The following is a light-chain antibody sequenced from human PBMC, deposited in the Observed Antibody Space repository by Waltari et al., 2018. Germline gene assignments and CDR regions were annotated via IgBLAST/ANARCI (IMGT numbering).Light chain of an antibody. CDR3: QQYYSTSGGT. CDR2: WAS. CDR1: QSVLYSSNNKNY. V-gene: IGKV4-1*01. J-gene: IGKJ1*01. Sequence: DIVMTQSPDSLAVSLGERATINCKSSQSVLYSSNNKNYLAWYQQKPGQPPKLLIYWASTRESGVPDRCSGSGSGTDFTLTISSLQAEDVAVYYCQQYYSTSGGTFGQGTKVEIK.